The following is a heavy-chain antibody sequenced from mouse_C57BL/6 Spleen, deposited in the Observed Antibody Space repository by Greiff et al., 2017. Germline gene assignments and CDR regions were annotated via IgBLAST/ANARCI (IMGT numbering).Heavy chain of an antibody. CDR2: IWGDGST. Sequence: QVQLKESGPGLVAPSQRLSITCTVSGFSLKSYGVSWVRQPPGKGLEWMGVIWGDGSTNYHSAIISRLSISKDNSKSQVFLKLNSLQPDDTASYYFARSYGYCLEWFAYWGQGTLVTVSA. D-gene: IGHD2-2*01. CDR3: ARSYGYCLEWFAY. V-gene: IGHV2-3*01. J-gene: IGHJ3*01. CDR1: GFSLKSYG.